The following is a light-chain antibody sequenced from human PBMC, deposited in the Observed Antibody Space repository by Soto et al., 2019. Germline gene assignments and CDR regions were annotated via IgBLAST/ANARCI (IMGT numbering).Light chain of an antibody. CDR3: QQYHDWVT. J-gene: IGKJ4*01. CDR2: GAS. V-gene: IGKV3D-15*01. CDR1: QSVSTN. Sequence: IVMTQSPGTLSVSPGEGVTLSCGASQSVSTNLAWYQQKPGQAPRLLIYGASTRATGVPARFSGSGSGTYFTLTISSLQSEDFAVYYCQQYHDWVTFGGGTKV.